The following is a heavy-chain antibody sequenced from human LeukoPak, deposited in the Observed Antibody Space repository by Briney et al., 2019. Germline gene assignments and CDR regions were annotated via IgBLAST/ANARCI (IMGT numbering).Heavy chain of an antibody. Sequence: GGSLRLSCAASGFTFSSYSMNWVRQAPGKGLEWVSSISSSSSYIYYADSVKGRFTTSRDNAKNSLYLQMNSLRAEDTAVYYCARDSSGYCSSTSCYSAAFYYYYYMDVWGKGTTVTVSS. CDR3: ARDSSGYCSSTSCYSAAFYYYYYMDV. J-gene: IGHJ6*03. D-gene: IGHD2-2*03. CDR1: GFTFSSYS. V-gene: IGHV3-21*01. CDR2: ISSSSSYI.